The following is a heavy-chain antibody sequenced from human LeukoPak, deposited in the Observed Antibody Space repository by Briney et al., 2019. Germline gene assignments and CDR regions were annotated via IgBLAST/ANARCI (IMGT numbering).Heavy chain of an antibody. CDR2: IYYSGST. D-gene: IGHD3-22*01. Sequence: PSETLSLTCTVSGGSISSYYWSWIRQPPGKGLEWIGSIYYSGSTYYNPSLKSRVTISVDTSKNQFSLKLSSVTAADTAVYYCARMYYYESSGTYAFDIWGQGTMVSVSS. V-gene: IGHV4-59*01. J-gene: IGHJ3*02. CDR1: GGSISSYY. CDR3: ARMYYYESSGTYAFDI.